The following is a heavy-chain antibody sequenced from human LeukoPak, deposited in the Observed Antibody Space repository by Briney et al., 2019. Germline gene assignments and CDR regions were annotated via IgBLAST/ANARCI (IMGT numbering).Heavy chain of an antibody. CDR1: GFTFSSYW. CDR2: INSDGSST. Sequence: GGSLRLSCAASGFTFSSYWMHWGRQAPGKGLLWVSRINSDGSSTSYADSVKGRFTISRDNSKNTLYLQMNSLRAEDTAVYYCAKVLGIAAAGTVDYWGQGTLVTVSS. D-gene: IGHD6-13*01. J-gene: IGHJ4*02. CDR3: AKVLGIAAAGTVDY. V-gene: IGHV3-74*01.